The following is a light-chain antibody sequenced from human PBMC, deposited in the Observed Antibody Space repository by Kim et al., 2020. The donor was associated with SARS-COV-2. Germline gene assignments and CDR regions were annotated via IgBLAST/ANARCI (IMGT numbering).Light chain of an antibody. CDR1: QKVSSY. CDR2: DAS. Sequence: SPGERAAPPCSASQKVSSYLAWYQQKPGQAPRLLIYDASNRATGIPARFSGSGSGTDFTLTISSLEPEDFAVYYCQQRSNWPPLTFGGGTKVDIK. J-gene: IGKJ4*01. CDR3: QQRSNWPPLT. V-gene: IGKV3-11*01.